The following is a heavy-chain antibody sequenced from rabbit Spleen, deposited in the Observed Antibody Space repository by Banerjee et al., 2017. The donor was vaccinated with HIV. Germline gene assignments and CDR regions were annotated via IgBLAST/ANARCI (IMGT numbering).Heavy chain of an antibody. D-gene: IGHD2-1*01. CDR1: GFSFSSSDY. CDR2: IGSGATGNT. V-gene: IGHV1S40*01. Sequence: QSLEESGGGLVQPEGSLTLTCTASGFSFSSSDYMCWVRQAPGKGLEWIGCIGSGATGNTYYANWVNGRFTISSHNAQNTLYLQLSSLTAADTATYFCVRDQAGDADYGPYYLNLWGPGTLVTVS. J-gene: IGHJ4*01. CDR3: VRDQAGDADYGPYYLNL.